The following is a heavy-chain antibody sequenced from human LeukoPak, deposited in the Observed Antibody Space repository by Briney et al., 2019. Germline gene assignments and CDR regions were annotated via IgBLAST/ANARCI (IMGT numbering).Heavy chain of an antibody. Sequence: ASVKVSCKASGYTFTSYGISWVRQAPGQGLEWMGWISAYNGNTNYAQKLQGRVTMTTDTSTSTAYMELRSLRSDDTAVYYCARDRGKFLATTSYMDVWGKGTTVIVSS. CDR2: ISAYNGNT. J-gene: IGHJ6*04. V-gene: IGHV1-18*01. CDR3: ARDRGKFLATTSYMDV. CDR1: GYTFTSYG. D-gene: IGHD1-26*01.